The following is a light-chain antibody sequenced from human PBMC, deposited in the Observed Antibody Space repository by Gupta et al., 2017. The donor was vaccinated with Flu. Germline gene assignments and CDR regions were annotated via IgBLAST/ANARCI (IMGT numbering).Light chain of an antibody. Sequence: QSALTQPRSVSGYPGQSVTISCTGTSSGVGGYNYVSWYQQHPGKAPKLMIYDVSNWPSGVPDRFSGSKSGNTASLTISGLQAEDEADYYCCSYAGGPWVFGGGTKLTVL. J-gene: IGLJ3*02. CDR3: CSYAGGPWV. CDR2: DVS. CDR1: SSGVGGYNY. V-gene: IGLV2-11*01.